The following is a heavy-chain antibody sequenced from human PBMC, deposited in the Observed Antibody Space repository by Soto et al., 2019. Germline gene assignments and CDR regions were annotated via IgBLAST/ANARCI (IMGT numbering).Heavy chain of an antibody. CDR1: GGTFSSYA. J-gene: IGHJ4*02. CDR2: IIPIFGTA. CDR3: ASRYSGSYYSILTLYY. V-gene: IGHV1-69*13. D-gene: IGHD1-26*01. Sequence: ASVKVSCKGSGGTFSSYAISWVRQAPGQGLEWMGGIIPIFGTANYAQKFQGRVTITADESTSTAYMELSSLRSEDTAVYYCASRYSGSYYSILTLYYWGQGTLVTVSS.